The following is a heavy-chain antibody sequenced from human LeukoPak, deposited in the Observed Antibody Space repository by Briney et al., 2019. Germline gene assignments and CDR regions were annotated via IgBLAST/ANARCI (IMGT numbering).Heavy chain of an antibody. Sequence: GESLKISCKGSGYSFTTYWIGWVRQMPGKGLEWMGIIYPGDSDTRYSPSFQGQVTISADKSISTAYLQWSSLKASDTAMYYCARPFRSSPTRYCSSTSCNRPHDAFDIWGQGTMVTVSS. J-gene: IGHJ3*02. CDR3: ARPFRSSPTRYCSSTSCNRPHDAFDI. CDR2: IYPGDSDT. V-gene: IGHV5-51*01. D-gene: IGHD2-2*01. CDR1: GYSFTTYW.